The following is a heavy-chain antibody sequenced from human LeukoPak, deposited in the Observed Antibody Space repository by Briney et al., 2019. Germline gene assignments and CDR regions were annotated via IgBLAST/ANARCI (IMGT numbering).Heavy chain of an antibody. J-gene: IGHJ4*02. CDR3: ARIFCSGGSCPDF. CDR1: EFTFSTYA. Sequence: GGSLRLSCAASEFTFSTYAMHWVRQAPGKGLEWVAVISYDGRYKYYADSVEGRFTISRDNSKNTLYLQMNSLRVEDTALYYCARIFCSGGSCPDFWGQGTLVTVSS. CDR2: ISYDGRYK. D-gene: IGHD2-15*01. V-gene: IGHV3-30*04.